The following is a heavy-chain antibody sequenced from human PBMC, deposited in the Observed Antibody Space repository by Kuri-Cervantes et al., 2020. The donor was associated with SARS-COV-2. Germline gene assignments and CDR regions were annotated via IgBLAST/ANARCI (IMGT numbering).Heavy chain of an antibody. Sequence: SGPTLVKPTETLTLTCTVSGFSLSNARMCVSWIRQPPGKALEWLARIDWDDDKYYSTSLKTRLTISKDTSKNQVVLTMTNMDPVDTATYYCARISYDFWSGYHLFDYWGQGTLVTVSS. J-gene: IGHJ4*02. CDR3: ARISYDFWSGYHLFDY. V-gene: IGHV2-70*11. D-gene: IGHD3-3*01. CDR2: IDWDDDK. CDR1: GFSLSNARMC.